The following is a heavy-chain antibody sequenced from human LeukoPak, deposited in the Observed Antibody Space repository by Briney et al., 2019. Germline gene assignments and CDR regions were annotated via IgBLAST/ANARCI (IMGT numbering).Heavy chain of an antibody. Sequence: PSETLSLTCAVYSGSFSGYYWSWIRQPPGKGLEWIGEINHSGSTNYNPSLKSRVTISVDTSKNQFSLKLSSVTAADTAVYYCARLRGYSSSWYKSYYYYYMDVWGKGTTVTISS. CDR1: SGSFSGYY. CDR3: ARLRGYSSSWYKSYYYYYMDV. V-gene: IGHV4-34*01. J-gene: IGHJ6*03. CDR2: INHSGST. D-gene: IGHD6-13*01.